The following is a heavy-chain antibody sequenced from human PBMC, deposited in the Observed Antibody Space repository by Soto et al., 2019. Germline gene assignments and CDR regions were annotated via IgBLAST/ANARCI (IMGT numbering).Heavy chain of an antibody. D-gene: IGHD6-13*01. CDR2: ISGIGGST. CDR3: AGGSSGYISGWYYFDY. V-gene: IGHV3-23*01. J-gene: IGHJ4*02. CDR1: GFTFTDYA. Sequence: EVQLLESGGGLVQPGGSLRLSCAASGFTFTDYALSWVRQAPGKGLEWVATISGIGGSTYLADSVKGRLSISRDNSKNTVSLLMTSLRAEDTAVYFCAGGSSGYISGWYYFDYWGRGTLVTVSS.